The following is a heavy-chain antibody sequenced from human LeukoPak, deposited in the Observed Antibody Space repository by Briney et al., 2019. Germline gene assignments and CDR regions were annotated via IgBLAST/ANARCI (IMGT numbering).Heavy chain of an antibody. CDR1: GYTFTSYY. CDR3: ARAHYDYVWGSYPTDFDY. D-gene: IGHD3-16*02. J-gene: IGHJ4*02. CDR2: INPNSGGT. V-gene: IGHV1-2*02. Sequence: ASVKVSCKASGYTFTSYYMHWVRQAPGQGLEWMGWINPNSGGTNYAQKFQGRVTMTRDTSISTAYMELSRLRSDDTAVYYCARAHYDYVWGSYPTDFDYWGQGTLVTVSS.